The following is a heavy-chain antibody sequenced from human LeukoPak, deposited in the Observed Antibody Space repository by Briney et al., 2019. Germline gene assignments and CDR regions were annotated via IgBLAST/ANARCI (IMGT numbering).Heavy chain of an antibody. CDR3: ARGGIIAAAGNWFDP. V-gene: IGHV3-7*01. J-gene: IGHJ5*02. D-gene: IGHD6-13*01. CDR2: IKQDGSEK. Sequence: GGSLRLSCAASGFTFSSYWMSWVRQAPGKGLEWVANIKQDGSEKYYVDSVKGRFTISRDNAKNSLYLQMNSLRAEDTAVYYCARGGIIAAAGNWFDPWGQGTLVTVSS. CDR1: GFTFSSYW.